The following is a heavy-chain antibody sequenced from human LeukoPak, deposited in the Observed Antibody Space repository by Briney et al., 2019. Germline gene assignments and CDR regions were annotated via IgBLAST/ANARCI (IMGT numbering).Heavy chain of an antibody. CDR1: GFTFSSYG. CDR2: FSGSGAGT. D-gene: IGHD6-19*01. CDR3: AKDLDGSGMYGGTDS. J-gene: IGHJ4*02. V-gene: IGHV3-23*01. Sequence: GGSLRLSCAASGFTFSSYGMSWVRQAPGEGREWVSGFSGSGAGTYYADSVKGRFTISGDNSKNTLYLQMNSPRAEDTAVYYCAKDLDGSGMYGGTDSWGQGTPVTVSS.